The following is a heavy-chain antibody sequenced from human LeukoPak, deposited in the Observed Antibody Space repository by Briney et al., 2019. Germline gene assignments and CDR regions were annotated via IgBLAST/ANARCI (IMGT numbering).Heavy chain of an antibody. Sequence: ASVKVSCKASGYTFTYRYLHWVRQAPGQALEWMGWITPFNGNTNYAQKFQDRVTITRDRSMSTAYMELSSLRSEDTAMYYCARGFAEEGTTTGAFDIWGHGTMVTVSS. CDR3: ARGFAEEGTTTGAFDI. D-gene: IGHD1-7*01. J-gene: IGHJ3*02. CDR2: ITPFNGNT. CDR1: GYTFTYRY. V-gene: IGHV1-45*02.